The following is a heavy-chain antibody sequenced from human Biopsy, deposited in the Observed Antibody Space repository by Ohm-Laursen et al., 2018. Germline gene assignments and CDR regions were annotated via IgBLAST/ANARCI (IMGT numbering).Heavy chain of an antibody. Sequence: GTLSLTCTVSGGSINSYYWSWMRQPAGKGLEWIGRLFTSGTTNYSPSLNNRVTMSVNTSKNQFSLNLTSVTAADTALYYCARGKRGPVAIPRDNPNRIRGWFDPWGPGTLVTVSS. J-gene: IGHJ5*02. D-gene: IGHD2-21*01. V-gene: IGHV4-4*07. CDR3: ARGKRGPVAIPRDNPNRIRGWFDP. CDR2: LFTSGTT. CDR1: GGSINSYY.